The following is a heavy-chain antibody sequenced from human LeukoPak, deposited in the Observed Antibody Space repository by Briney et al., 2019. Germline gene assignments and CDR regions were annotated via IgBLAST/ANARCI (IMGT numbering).Heavy chain of an antibody. D-gene: IGHD5-12*01. J-gene: IGHJ4*02. V-gene: IGHV3-23*01. CDR2: IGGSNGIT. CDR1: RFTFNSYA. Sequence: GGSLRLSCAASRFTFNSYAMSWVRQAPGKGLEWVSVIGGSNGITFYVGSVKGRFTISGDNSKDTLYLQMNSLRAEDTAVYYCARNENSGWGYFDYWGQGTLVTVSS. CDR3: ARNENSGWGYFDY.